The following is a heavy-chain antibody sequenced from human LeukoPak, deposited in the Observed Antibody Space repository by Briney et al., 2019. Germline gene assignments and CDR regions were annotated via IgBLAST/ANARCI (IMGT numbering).Heavy chain of an antibody. Sequence: MPSETLSLTCTVSGVTINSHYWSWIRQPPGEGLEWMAYTHTNGRTKYNPSLKGRVTISLDTSKNQFSLNLYSVTAADTAVYFCARHYLYGDSSWDSWGPGTLVTVSS. D-gene: IGHD4-17*01. J-gene: IGHJ4*02. CDR1: GVTINSHY. CDR2: THTNGRT. CDR3: ARHYLYGDSSWDS. V-gene: IGHV4-4*08.